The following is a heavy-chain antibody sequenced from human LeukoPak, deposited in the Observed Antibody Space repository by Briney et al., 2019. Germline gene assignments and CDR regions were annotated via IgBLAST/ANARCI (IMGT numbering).Heavy chain of an antibody. CDR1: GGTFSNYA. CDR3: ARTYCSSTSCSGGFDI. J-gene: IGHJ3*02. CDR2: IIPILDIA. V-gene: IGHV1-69*10. Sequence: ASVKVSCKASGGTFSNYAITWVRQAPGQGLEWLGEIIPILDIANYAQKFQGRVTITAGKSTTTAYMELSSLRSEDTALYYCARTYCSSTSCSGGFDIWGQGTMVTVSS. D-gene: IGHD2-2*01.